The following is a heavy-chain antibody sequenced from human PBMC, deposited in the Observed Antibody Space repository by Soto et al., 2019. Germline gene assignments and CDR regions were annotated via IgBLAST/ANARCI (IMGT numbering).Heavy chain of an antibody. CDR1: GFTFSSYG. CDR3: AKDFEGRVHYYYYGMDV. V-gene: IGHV3-30*18. J-gene: IGHJ6*02. Sequence: GGSLRLSCAASGFTFSSYGMHWVRQAPGKGLEWVAVISYDGSNKYYADSVKGRFTISRDNSKNTLYLQMNSLRAEDTDVYYCAKDFEGRVHYYYYGMDVWGQGTTVTVSS. D-gene: IGHD3-9*01. CDR2: ISYDGSNK.